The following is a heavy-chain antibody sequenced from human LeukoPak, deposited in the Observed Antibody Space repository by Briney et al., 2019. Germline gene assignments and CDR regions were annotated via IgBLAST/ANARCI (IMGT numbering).Heavy chain of an antibody. CDR1: GFTFSSYS. D-gene: IGHD5-18*01. CDR2: ISSSSSYI. J-gene: IGHJ3*02. Sequence: PGGSLRLSCAASGFTFSSYSMNWFRQAPGKGLEWVSSISSSSSYIYYADSVKGRFTISRDNAKNSLYLQMNSLRAEDTAVYYCARGRLWPDAFDIWGQGTMVTVSS. CDR3: ARGRLWPDAFDI. V-gene: IGHV3-21*01.